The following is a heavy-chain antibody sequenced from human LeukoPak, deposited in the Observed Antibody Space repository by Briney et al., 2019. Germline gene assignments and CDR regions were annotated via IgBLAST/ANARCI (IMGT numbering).Heavy chain of an antibody. D-gene: IGHD4-17*01. CDR1: GYTFTGYY. V-gene: IGHV1-2*02. Sequence: ASVKVSCKASGYTFTGYYMQWVRQAPGHGLEWMGWINPNSGGTNYQGRVTMTRDTSISTAYMEPTRLTSDDTAMYYCTRGDYGDYLGYYFDYWGQEPWSPSSQ. CDR3: TRGDYGDYLGYYFDY. CDR2: INPNSGGT. J-gene: IGHJ4*01.